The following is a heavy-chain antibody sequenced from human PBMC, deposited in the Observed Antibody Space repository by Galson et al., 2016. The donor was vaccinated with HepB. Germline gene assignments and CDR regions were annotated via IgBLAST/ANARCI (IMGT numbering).Heavy chain of an antibody. V-gene: IGHV3-7*05. CDR1: GFSFSNCW. CDR2: IKYEGTEK. Sequence: SLRLSCAASGFSFSNCWMSWVRQAPGKGLEWVAKIKYEGTEKSYVGSVKGRFTISIDNAKNSLDLQMNSLGVEDTAMYYCAKDAYSRGDYWGQGTLVTVSS. CDR3: AKDAYSRGDY. D-gene: IGHD6-13*01. J-gene: IGHJ4*02.